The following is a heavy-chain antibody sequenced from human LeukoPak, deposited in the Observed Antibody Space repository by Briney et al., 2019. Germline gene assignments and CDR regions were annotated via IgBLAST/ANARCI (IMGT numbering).Heavy chain of an antibody. CDR2: ISSSSSYI. J-gene: IGHJ6*02. CDR1: GFTFSSYS. V-gene: IGHV3-21*01. CDR3: ARALWSYGMDV. D-gene: IGHD3-10*01. Sequence: GGSLRLSCAASGFTFSSYSMNWVRQAPGKGLEWVSFISSSSSYIYYADSVKGRFTISRDNAKNSLYLQMNSLRAEDTAVYYCARALWSYGMDVWGQGTTVTVSS.